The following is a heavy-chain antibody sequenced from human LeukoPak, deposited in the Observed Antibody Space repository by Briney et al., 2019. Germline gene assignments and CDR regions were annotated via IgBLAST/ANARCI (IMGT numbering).Heavy chain of an antibody. CDR3: AAENQLLSSPFPYYYYYYMDV. V-gene: IGHV1-58*02. CDR1: GFTFTSSA. CDR2: IVVGSGNT. D-gene: IGHD2-2*01. J-gene: IGHJ6*03. Sequence: SVKVSCKASGFTFTSSAMQWVRQARGQRLEWIEWIVVGSGNTNYAQKFQERVTITKDMSTSTAYMELSSRRSQDPAVYYCAAENQLLSSPFPYYYYYYMDVWGKGTTVTVSS.